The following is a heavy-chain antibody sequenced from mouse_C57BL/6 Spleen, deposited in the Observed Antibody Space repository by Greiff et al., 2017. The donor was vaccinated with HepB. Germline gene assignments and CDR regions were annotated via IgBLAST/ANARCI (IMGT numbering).Heavy chain of an antibody. V-gene: IGHV1-15*01. CDR3: TGGYGNPYYAMDY. D-gene: IGHD2-10*02. Sequence: QVQLQQSGAELVRPGASVTLSCKASGYTFTDYEMHWVKQTPVHGLEWIGAIDPETGGTAYNQKFKGKAILTADKSSSTAYMELRSLTSEDSAVYYCTGGYGNPYYAMDYWGQGTSVTVSS. CDR1: GYTFTDYE. CDR2: IDPETGGT. J-gene: IGHJ4*01.